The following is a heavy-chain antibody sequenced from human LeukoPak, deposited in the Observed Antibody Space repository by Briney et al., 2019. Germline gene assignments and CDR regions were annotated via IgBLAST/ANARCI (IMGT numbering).Heavy chain of an antibody. D-gene: IGHD5-18*01. V-gene: IGHV1-69*05. CDR2: IIPIFGTA. CDR3: ASGYSYGPYYFDY. CDR1: GGTFSSYA. J-gene: IGHJ4*02. Sequence: SVKVSCKASGGTFSSYAISWVRQAPGQGLEWMGRIIPIFGTANYAQKFRGRVTITTDESTSTAYMELSSLRSEDTAVYYCASGYSYGPYYFDYWGQGTLVTVSS.